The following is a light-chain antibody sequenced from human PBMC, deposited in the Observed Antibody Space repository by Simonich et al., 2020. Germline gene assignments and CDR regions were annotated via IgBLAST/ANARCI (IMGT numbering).Light chain of an antibody. CDR3: QQYYSTPLT. V-gene: IGKV3-15*01. CDR2: GAS. CDR1: QSVSSN. J-gene: IGKJ3*01. Sequence: EIVMTQSPATLSVSPGERATLSCRASQSVSSNLAWYQQKPGQAPRLLIYGASTGATGIPARFSGSGSGTDFTLTISSLQAEDVAVYYCQQYYSTPLTFGPGTKVEIK.